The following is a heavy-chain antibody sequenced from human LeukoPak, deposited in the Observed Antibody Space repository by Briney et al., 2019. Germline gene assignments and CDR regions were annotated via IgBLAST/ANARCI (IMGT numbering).Heavy chain of an antibody. CDR2: IKQDGSQK. J-gene: IGHJ4*02. D-gene: IGHD5-24*01. CDR3: VRAQKRGPYYFDY. V-gene: IGHV3-7*05. Sequence: PGGSLRLSCAASGFTLSGYWMSWVRQAPGKGLEWVANIKQDGSQKYYVDSVEGRFTISRDNAKNSLHLLMSGLRAEDTAVYYCVRAQKRGPYYFDYWGQGTLVIVSS. CDR1: GFTLSGYW.